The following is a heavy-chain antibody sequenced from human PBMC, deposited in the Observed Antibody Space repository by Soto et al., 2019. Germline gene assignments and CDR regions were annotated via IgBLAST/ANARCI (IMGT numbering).Heavy chain of an antibody. CDR3: ATQQLAAAIDY. CDR1: GGSISSYY. CDR2: IYYSGST. Sequence: PSETLSLTCTVSGGSISSYYWSWIRQPPGKGLEWIGYIYYSGSTNYNPPLKSRVTISVDTSKNQFSLKLSSVTAADTAVYYCATQQLAAAIDYWGQGTLVTVSS. J-gene: IGHJ4*02. V-gene: IGHV4-59*01. D-gene: IGHD6-13*01.